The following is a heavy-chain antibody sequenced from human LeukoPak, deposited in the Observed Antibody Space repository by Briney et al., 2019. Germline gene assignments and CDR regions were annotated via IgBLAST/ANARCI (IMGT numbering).Heavy chain of an antibody. CDR1: GGSISSYY. Sequence: SETLSLTCTVSGGSISSYYWSWIRQPAGKGLEWIGRIYTSGSTNYNPSLKSRVTMSVDTSKNQFSLKLSSVTAADTAVYYCARDGESPPDCSFDYWGQGTLVTVSS. V-gene: IGHV4-4*07. CDR3: ARDGESPPDCSFDY. J-gene: IGHJ4*02. CDR2: IYTSGST. D-gene: IGHD3-10*01.